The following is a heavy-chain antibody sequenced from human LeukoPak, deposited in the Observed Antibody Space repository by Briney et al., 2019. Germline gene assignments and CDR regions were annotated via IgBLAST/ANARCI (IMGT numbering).Heavy chain of an antibody. CDR3: VRVSSTSEGTYWFFDL. CDR1: GDSVSIKSAG. Sequence: SPTLSLSFAISGDSVSIKSAGWNWVRQSPARGLEWLGSAYYRSKRYSDYAISMKSRISINPDTSKNQFSLQLSSVTPEDTAVYYCVRVSSTSEGTYWFFDLWGRGTLVTVSS. J-gene: IGHJ2*01. V-gene: IGHV6-1*01. CDR2: AYYRSKRYS. D-gene: IGHD5/OR15-5a*01.